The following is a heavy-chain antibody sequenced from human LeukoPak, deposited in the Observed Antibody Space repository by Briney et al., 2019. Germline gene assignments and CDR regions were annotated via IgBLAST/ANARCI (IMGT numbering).Heavy chain of an antibody. J-gene: IGHJ3*02. D-gene: IGHD1-26*01. CDR2: ISAYNGNT. CDR3: AREDGGTYGRAFDI. Sequence: ASVKVSCKASGYTFTSYGISWVRQAPGQGLEWMGWISAYNGNTNYAQKFQGRVTMTRDTSISTAYMELSRLKSDDTAVYYCAREDGGTYGRAFDIWGQGTMVTVSS. V-gene: IGHV1-18*01. CDR1: GYTFTSYG.